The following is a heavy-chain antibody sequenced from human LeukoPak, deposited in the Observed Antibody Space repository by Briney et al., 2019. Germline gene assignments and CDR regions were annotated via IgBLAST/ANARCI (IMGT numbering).Heavy chain of an antibody. J-gene: IGHJ3*02. CDR1: GGSFSGYY. Sequence: SEILSLTCAVYGGSFSGYYWSWIRQPPGKGLEWIGEINHSGSTNYNPSLKSRVTISVDTSKNQFSLKLSSVTAADTAVYYCARGRRITMIVVANKVAFDIWGQGTMVTVSS. CDR3: ARGRRITMIVVANKVAFDI. CDR2: INHSGST. D-gene: IGHD3-22*01. V-gene: IGHV4-34*01.